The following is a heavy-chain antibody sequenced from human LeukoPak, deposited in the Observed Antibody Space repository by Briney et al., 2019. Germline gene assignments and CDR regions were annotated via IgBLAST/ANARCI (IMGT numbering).Heavy chain of an antibody. CDR3: ARHRRTYYYGSGSYYGAFDI. V-gene: IGHV4-34*01. Sequence: SETLSLTCAVYDGSFSGYYWSWIRQPPRKGLEWIGEINHSGSTNYNPSLKSRVTISVDTSKNQFSLKLSSVTAADTAVYYCARHRRTYYYGSGSYYGAFDIWGQGTMVTVSS. CDR1: DGSFSGYY. D-gene: IGHD3-10*01. J-gene: IGHJ3*02. CDR2: INHSGST.